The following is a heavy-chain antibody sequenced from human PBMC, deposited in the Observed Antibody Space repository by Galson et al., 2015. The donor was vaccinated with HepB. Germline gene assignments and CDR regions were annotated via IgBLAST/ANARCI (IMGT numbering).Heavy chain of an antibody. D-gene: IGHD6-19*01. CDR2: ISSSSSTI. Sequence: SLRLSCAASGFTFSSYSMNWVRQAPGKGLEWVSYISSSSSTIYYADSVKGRFTISRDNAKNSLYLQMNSLRDEDTAVYYCARGGIAVAGTHYYYYYGMDAWGQGTTVTVSS. CDR1: GFTFSSYS. CDR3: ARGGIAVAGTHYYYYYGMDA. V-gene: IGHV3-48*02. J-gene: IGHJ6*02.